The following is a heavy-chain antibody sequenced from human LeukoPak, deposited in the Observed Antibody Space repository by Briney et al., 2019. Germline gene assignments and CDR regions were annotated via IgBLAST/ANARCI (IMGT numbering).Heavy chain of an antibody. CDR2: ISGSGGST. V-gene: IGHV3-23*01. D-gene: IGHD3-10*01. CDR1: GFTFSSYA. CDR3: AKTLNTYYYGSGSYEYDP. J-gene: IGHJ5*02. Sequence: GGSLRLSXAASGFTFSSYAMSWIRQAPGKGLEWVSAISGSGGSTYYADSVKGRFTISRDNSRNTLYLQMNSLRAEDTAVYYCAKTLNTYYYGSGSYEYDPWGQGTLVTVSS.